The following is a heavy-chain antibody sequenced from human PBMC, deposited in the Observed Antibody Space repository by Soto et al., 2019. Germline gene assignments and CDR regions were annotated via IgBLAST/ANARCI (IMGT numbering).Heavy chain of an antibody. D-gene: IGHD2-2*01. V-gene: IGHV3-74*01. Sequence: SLRLSCAASGFTFSSYWMHWVRQAPGKGLVWVSRINSDGSSTSYADSVKGRFTISRDNAKNTLYLQMNSLRVEDTAVYYCARFPMPRGFDYWGQGTLVTVSS. CDR2: INSDGSST. CDR3: ARFPMPRGFDY. J-gene: IGHJ4*02. CDR1: GFTFSSYW.